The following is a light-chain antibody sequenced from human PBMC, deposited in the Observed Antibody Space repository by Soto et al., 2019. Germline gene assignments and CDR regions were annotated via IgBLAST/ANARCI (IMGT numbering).Light chain of an antibody. CDR3: QSYDSSLSGYVV. CDR2: GNS. V-gene: IGLV1-40*01. J-gene: IGLJ2*01. CDR1: SSNIGAGYD. Sequence: QSVLTQPPSVSGSPGQRVTISCTGSSSNIGAGYDVHWYQQLPGTAPKLLIYGNSNRPSGVPDRFSGSKSGTSASLAITGLQAEDEADDYCQSYDSSLSGYVVFVGGTKLTVL.